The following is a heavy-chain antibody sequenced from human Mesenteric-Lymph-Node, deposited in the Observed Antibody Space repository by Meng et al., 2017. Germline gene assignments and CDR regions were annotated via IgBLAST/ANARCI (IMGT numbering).Heavy chain of an antibody. CDR3: ASGCSGGSCSLDY. V-gene: IGHV1-18*01. Sequence: QVQLVQSGAEVKKRGASVKVSCKASGYTFSSSGITWVRQAPGQGLEWMGWISAYNGDTKYAQKFQGRVTMTTDTSTSTAYMDLRSLRSDDTAMYYCASGCSGGSCSLDYWGQGTLVTVSS. CDR2: ISAYNGDT. CDR1: GYTFSSSG. D-gene: IGHD2-15*01. J-gene: IGHJ4*02.